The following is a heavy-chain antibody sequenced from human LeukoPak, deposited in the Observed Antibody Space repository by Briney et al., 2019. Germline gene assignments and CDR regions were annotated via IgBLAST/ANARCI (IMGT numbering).Heavy chain of an antibody. CDR1: GFTFSGYS. J-gene: IGHJ6*03. D-gene: IGHD3-22*01. Sequence: PGGSLRLSCAASGFTFSGYSMNWVRQAPGKGLEWVSYISSSSSTIHYADSVKGRFIISRDNAKNSLYLQMNSLRAEDTAVYYCARLLVIPTYYYYYMDVWGKGTTVTVSS. CDR3: ARLLVIPTYYYYYMDV. CDR2: ISSSSSTI. V-gene: IGHV3-48*01.